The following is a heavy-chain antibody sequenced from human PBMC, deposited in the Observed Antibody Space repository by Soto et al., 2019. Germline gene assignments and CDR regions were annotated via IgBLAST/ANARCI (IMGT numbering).Heavy chain of an antibody. Sequence: PGGSLRLSCAASGFTFSSYSMNWVRQAPGKGLEWVAAITSNSSNIYYADSVKGRFTISRDNAKNTLYQQMNRLRAEDTAVYYFARDAPTYYYGSGSYYSPLGYYYYGMDVWGQGTTVTVSS. CDR1: GFTFSSYS. V-gene: IGHV3-21*01. CDR3: ARDAPTYYYGSGSYYSPLGYYYYGMDV. CDR2: ITSNSSNI. J-gene: IGHJ6*02. D-gene: IGHD3-10*01.